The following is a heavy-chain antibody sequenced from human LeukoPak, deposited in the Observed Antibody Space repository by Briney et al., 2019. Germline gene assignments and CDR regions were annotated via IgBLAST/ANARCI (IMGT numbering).Heavy chain of an antibody. D-gene: IGHD3-22*01. CDR2: INPNSGGT. V-gene: IGHV1-2*06. J-gene: IGHJ4*02. CDR1: GYTFTGYY. Sequence: ASVKVSCKASGYTFTGYYIHWVRQAPGQGLEWMGRINPNSGGTNYAQKFQGRVTMTRDTSISTAYMELSRLRSDDTAVYYCAREALYYDSSGYTYWGQGTLVTVSS. CDR3: AREALYYDSSGYTY.